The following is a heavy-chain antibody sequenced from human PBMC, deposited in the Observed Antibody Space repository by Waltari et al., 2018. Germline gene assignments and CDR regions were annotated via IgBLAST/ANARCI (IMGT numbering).Heavy chain of an antibody. J-gene: IGHJ3*02. CDR3: ARGDGGSGLGASDI. D-gene: IGHD3-3*01. V-gene: IGHV3-33*01. CDR1: GFTFTNHG. Sequence: QVQLVESGGGVVQSGRSLRLSCVGSGFTFTNHGMNWVRKAPGKGLVWVAVIWYDGSNKNYVDSVKGRFTISRDNSKNTMYLEMNRLRAEDTAVYFCARGDGGSGLGASDIWGQGTMVTVSS. CDR2: IWYDGSNK.